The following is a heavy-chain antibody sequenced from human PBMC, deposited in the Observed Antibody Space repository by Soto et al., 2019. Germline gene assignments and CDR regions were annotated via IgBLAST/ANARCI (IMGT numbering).Heavy chain of an antibody. D-gene: IGHD6-13*01. V-gene: IGHV1-8*01. J-gene: IGHJ6*03. CDR2: MNPNSGNT. CDR1: GYTFTSYD. CDR3: ARGPGSWYYYCMDV. Sequence: QVQLVQSGAEVKKPGASVKVSCKASGYTFTSYDINWVRQATGQGLEWMGWMNPNSGNTGYAQKFHVRVTMTRNTSISTAYMELSSLRSEDTAVYYCARGPGSWYYYCMDVWGKGTTVTVSS.